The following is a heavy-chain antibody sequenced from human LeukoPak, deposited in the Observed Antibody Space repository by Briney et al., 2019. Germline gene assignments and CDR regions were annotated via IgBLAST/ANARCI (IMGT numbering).Heavy chain of an antibody. Sequence: PSETLSLTCTVSGGSISSGGYYWSWIRQHPGKGLEWIGYIYYSGSTNYNPSLKSRVTMPVDTSKNQFSLKLSSVTAADTAVYYCAREIRGRDYGDYVTAFDIWGQGTMVTVSS. D-gene: IGHD4-17*01. V-gene: IGHV4-61*08. CDR1: GGSISSGGYY. CDR3: AREIRGRDYGDYVTAFDI. J-gene: IGHJ3*02. CDR2: IYYSGST.